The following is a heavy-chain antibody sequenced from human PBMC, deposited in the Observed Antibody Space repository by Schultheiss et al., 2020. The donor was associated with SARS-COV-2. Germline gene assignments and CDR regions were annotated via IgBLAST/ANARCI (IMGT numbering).Heavy chain of an antibody. D-gene: IGHD5-24*01. J-gene: IGHJ4*02. CDR1: RFTFSGYV. CDR3: ARDSDPFLKREGYIFDH. V-gene: IGHV3-7*01. CDR2: IKQDGSEK. Sequence: GGSLRLSCAASRFTFSGYVMTWVRQAPGKGLEWVANIKQDGSEKYYVDSVKGRFTISRDNSKTTLYLQMNSLKAEDTAVYYCARDSDPFLKREGYIFDHWGQGALVTVSS.